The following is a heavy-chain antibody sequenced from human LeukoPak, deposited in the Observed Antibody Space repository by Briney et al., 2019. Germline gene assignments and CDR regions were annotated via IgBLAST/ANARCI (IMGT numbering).Heavy chain of an antibody. CDR2: VWYDGTIK. CDR3: ARGGRGASNWTPYNWFDP. J-gene: IGHJ5*02. Sequence: GGSLRLSCAASGFNFTTYGMHWVRQAPGKGLEWVALVWYDGTIKYYVDSVKGRFTISRDNSKNTLFLQMSSLRAEDTALYYCARGGRGASNWTPYNWFDPWGQGTLVTVSS. CDR1: GFNFTTYG. V-gene: IGHV3-33*01. D-gene: IGHD3/OR15-3a*01.